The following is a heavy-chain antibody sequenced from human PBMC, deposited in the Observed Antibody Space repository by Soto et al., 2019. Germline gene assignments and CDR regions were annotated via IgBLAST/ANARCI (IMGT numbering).Heavy chain of an antibody. Sequence: ASVKVSCKASGYTFTSYGISWVRQAPGQGLEWMGWISAYNGNTNYAQKLQGRVTMTTDTSTSTAYMELRSLRSDDTAVYYCARDLILAKTNYPRISFDYWGQGTLVTVSS. J-gene: IGHJ4*02. CDR2: ISAYNGNT. D-gene: IGHD2-8*01. V-gene: IGHV1-18*01. CDR1: GYTFTSYG. CDR3: ARDLILAKTNYPRISFDY.